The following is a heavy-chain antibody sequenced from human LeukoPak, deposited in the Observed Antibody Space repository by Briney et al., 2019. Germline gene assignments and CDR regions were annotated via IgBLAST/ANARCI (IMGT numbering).Heavy chain of an antibody. J-gene: IGHJ4*02. CDR3: ARQLNGDYYYDSSQFDY. CDR2: IYYSGST. Sequence: SETLSLTCTVSGGSISSSSYYWGWIRQPPGKGLEWIGSIYYSGSTYYNPSLKSRVTISVDTSKNQFSLKLSSVTAADTAVYYCARQLNGDYYYDSSQFDYWGQGTLVTVSS. V-gene: IGHV4-39*01. CDR1: GGSISSSSYY. D-gene: IGHD3-22*01.